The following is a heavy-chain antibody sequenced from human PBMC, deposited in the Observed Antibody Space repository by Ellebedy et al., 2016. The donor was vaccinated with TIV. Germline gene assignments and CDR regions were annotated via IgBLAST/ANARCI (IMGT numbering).Heavy chain of an antibody. CDR1: GFTFSSYA. D-gene: IGHD4-17*01. V-gene: IGHV3-64*01. Sequence: GESLKISCAASGFTFSSYAMHWVRQAPGKGLEYVSSISSNGGDTYYANSVKGRFTISRDNSKNTVDLQVNSLRAEDTAVYYCAKRAQISSHGLDIWGQGTMVTVSS. J-gene: IGHJ3*02. CDR3: AKRAQISSHGLDI. CDR2: ISSNGGDT.